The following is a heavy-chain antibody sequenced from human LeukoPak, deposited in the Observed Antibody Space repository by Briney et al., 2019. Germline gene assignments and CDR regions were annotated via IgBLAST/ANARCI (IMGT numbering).Heavy chain of an antibody. D-gene: IGHD3-10*01. J-gene: IGHJ4*02. CDR1: GFTFSSYW. Sequence: GGSLRLSCAASGFTFSSYWMSWVRQAPGKGLEWVANIKQDGSEKYYVDSVEGRFTISRDNAKNSLYLQMNSLRAEDTAVYYCARVGILLWFGEFYYFDYWGQGTLVTVSS. V-gene: IGHV3-7*01. CDR2: IKQDGSEK. CDR3: ARVGILLWFGEFYYFDY.